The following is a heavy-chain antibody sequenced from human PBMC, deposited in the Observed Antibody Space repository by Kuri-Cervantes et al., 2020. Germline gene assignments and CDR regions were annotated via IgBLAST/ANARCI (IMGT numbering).Heavy chain of an antibody. CDR1: GGSFSGYY. Sequence: ESLKISCAVYGGSFSGYYWSWIRQPPGKGLEWIGEINHSGSTNYNPSLKSRVTISVDTSKNQFSLQLNSVTPEDTGVYYCARKLWNAFDIWGQGTMVTVSS. CDR3: ARKLWNAFDI. CDR2: INHSGST. J-gene: IGHJ3*02. D-gene: IGHD3-16*01. V-gene: IGHV4-34*01.